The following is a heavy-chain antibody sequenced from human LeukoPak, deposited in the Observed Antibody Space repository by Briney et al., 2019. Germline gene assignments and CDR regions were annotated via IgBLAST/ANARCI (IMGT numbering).Heavy chain of an antibody. CDR3: AKDAYSSSWPYYYYYYGMDV. Sequence: PGRSLRLSCAASGFTFDDYAMHWVRQAPGKGLEWVSGISWNSGSIGYADSVKGRFTISRDNAKNSLYLQMNSLRAEETALYYCAKDAYSSSWPYYYYYYGMDVWGQGTTVTVSS. J-gene: IGHJ6*02. CDR1: GFTFDDYA. D-gene: IGHD6-13*01. CDR2: ISWNSGSI. V-gene: IGHV3-9*01.